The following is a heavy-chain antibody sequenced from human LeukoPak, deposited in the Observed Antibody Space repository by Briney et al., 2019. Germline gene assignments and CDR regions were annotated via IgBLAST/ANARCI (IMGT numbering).Heavy chain of an antibody. V-gene: IGHV4-59*08. CDR2: IYYSGST. Sequence: SETLSLTCTISGGSINNYYWSWIRQPPGKGLEWIGYIYYSGSTNYNPSLNSRVNISLDTSKNQFSLRLRSVTAADTALYYCARQTAKNVDTARLDFWGQGTLVTVSS. CDR1: GGSINNYY. CDR3: ARQTAKNVDTARLDF. D-gene: IGHD5-18*01. J-gene: IGHJ4*02.